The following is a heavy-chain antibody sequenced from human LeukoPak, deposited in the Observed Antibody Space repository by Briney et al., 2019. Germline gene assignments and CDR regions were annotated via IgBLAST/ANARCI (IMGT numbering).Heavy chain of an antibody. J-gene: IGHJ6*02. Sequence: PSETLSLTCTVSGGSISSGGYYWSWIRQHPGKGLEWIGYIYYSGSTYYNPSLKSRVTISVDTSKNQFSLKLSSVTAADTAVYYCAREPSLDGMDVWGQGTTVTVSS. V-gene: IGHV4-31*03. CDR3: AREPSLDGMDV. CDR1: GGSISSGGYY. CDR2: IYYSGST.